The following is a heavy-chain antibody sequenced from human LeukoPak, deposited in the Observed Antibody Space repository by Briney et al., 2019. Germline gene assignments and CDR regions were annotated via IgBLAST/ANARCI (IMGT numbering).Heavy chain of an antibody. CDR1: GFTFSSYA. CDR3: AKEGVEYSYGSGFDY. J-gene: IGHJ4*02. D-gene: IGHD5-18*01. V-gene: IGHV3-30*04. CDR2: ISYDGSNK. Sequence: GGSLRLSCAASGFTFSSYAMHWVRQAPGKGLEWVAVISYDGSNKYYADSVKGRFTISRDNSKNTLYLQMNSLRAEDTAVYYCAKEGVEYSYGSGFDYWGQGTLVTVSS.